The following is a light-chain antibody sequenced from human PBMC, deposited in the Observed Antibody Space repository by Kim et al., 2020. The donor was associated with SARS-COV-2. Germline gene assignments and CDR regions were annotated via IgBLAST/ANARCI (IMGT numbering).Light chain of an antibody. J-gene: IGKJ1*01. V-gene: IGKV1-5*03. CDR1: QSISSW. Sequence: ASVGDRVTITCRASQSISSWLAWYQQKPGKAPKVLIYKASSLESGVPSRFSGSGSGTEFTLTISSLQPDDFATYYCQQYNSYSRTFGQGTEVDIK. CDR2: KAS. CDR3: QQYNSYSRT.